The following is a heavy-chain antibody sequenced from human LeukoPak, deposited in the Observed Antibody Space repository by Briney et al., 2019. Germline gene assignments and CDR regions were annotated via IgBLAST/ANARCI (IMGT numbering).Heavy chain of an antibody. D-gene: IGHD1-26*01. CDR2: ISGSGGST. J-gene: IGHJ4*02. CDR1: GGSISSSNS. CDR3: AREFSGSNYGFPFDY. Sequence: ETLSLTCTVSGGSISSSNSWSWVRQAPGKGLEWVSAISGSGGSTYYADSVKGRFTISRDNSKNTLYLQMNSLRAEDTAVYYCAREFSGSNYGFPFDYWGQGTLVTVSS. V-gene: IGHV3-23*01.